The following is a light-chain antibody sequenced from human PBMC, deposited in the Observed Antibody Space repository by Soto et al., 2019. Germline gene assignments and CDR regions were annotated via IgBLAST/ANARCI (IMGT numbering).Light chain of an antibody. CDR3: QQLNSYLIT. CDR2: AAS. J-gene: IGKJ5*01. V-gene: IGKV1-9*01. Sequence: DILMTQSPSSLSASVGYRVTITCRAGQRITTYLNWYQQKPGKAPELLIYAASTLHTGVPSRFSGSGSGTEFTLTISSLQPEDFATYYCQQLNSYLITFGQGTQLEIK. CDR1: QRITTY.